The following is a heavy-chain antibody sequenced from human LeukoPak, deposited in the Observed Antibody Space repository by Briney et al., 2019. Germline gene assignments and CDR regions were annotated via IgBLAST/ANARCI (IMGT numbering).Heavy chain of an antibody. CDR3: ASGYCSSTSCYTMLDY. J-gene: IGHJ4*02. CDR1: GGTFSSYT. V-gene: IGHV1-69*02. Sequence: ASVKVSCKASGGTFSSYTISWVRQAPGQGLEWMGRIIPILGIANYAQKFQGRVTITADKSTSTAYMELSSLRSEDTAVYYCASGYCSSTSCYTMLDYWGQGTLVTVSS. D-gene: IGHD2-2*02. CDR2: IIPILGIA.